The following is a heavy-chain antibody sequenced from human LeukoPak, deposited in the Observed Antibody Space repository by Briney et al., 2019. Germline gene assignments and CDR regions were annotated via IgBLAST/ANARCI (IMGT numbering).Heavy chain of an antibody. Sequence: GGSLQISCKGSGYSFTSYWISWVRQMPGKGLEWMGRIDPSDSYTYYSPSFQGHVTISADKSISTAYLQWSSLKASDTAMYYCARPGATTVNNDYYGMDGWGQGTTVTVS. J-gene: IGHJ6*02. V-gene: IGHV5-10-1*01. CDR1: GYSFTSYW. D-gene: IGHD4-17*01. CDR3: ARPGATTVNNDYYGMDG. CDR2: IDPSDSYT.